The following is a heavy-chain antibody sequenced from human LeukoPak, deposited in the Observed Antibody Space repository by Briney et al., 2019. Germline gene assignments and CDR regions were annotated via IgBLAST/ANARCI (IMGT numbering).Heavy chain of an antibody. Sequence: QTSETLSLTCNVSGDSIRRGDYYWTWIRQSPGMGLEWIGYIYYSGSTQYNPSLESRISISKDTSKNQFSLELTSVTAADTTVYYCARGSGYFYCLDAWGQGATVTVSS. J-gene: IGHJ6*02. D-gene: IGHD3-3*01. CDR1: GDSIRRGDYY. CDR3: ARGSGYFYCLDA. CDR2: IYYSGST. V-gene: IGHV4-30-4*01.